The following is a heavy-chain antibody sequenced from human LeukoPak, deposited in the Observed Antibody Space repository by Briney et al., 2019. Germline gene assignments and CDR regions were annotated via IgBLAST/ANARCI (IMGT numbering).Heavy chain of an antibody. CDR1: GFLVNANN. D-gene: IGHD3-10*01. CDR2: IYSSDYI. J-gene: IGHJ4*02. CDR3: ATERPDSRVLDY. Sequence: RGSLRLSCAASGFLVNANNMNWVRQAPGKGLEWVSIIYSSDYIYYADSVKGRFTISRDNSKNTLYLQMNSLRVEDSAVYYCATERPDSRVLDYWGQGLVVTVSS. V-gene: IGHV3-66*01.